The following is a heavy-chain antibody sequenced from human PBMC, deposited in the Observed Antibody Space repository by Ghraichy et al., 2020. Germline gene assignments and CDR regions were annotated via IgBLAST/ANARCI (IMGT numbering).Heavy chain of an antibody. CDR3: ARNPNRGALDY. Sequence: GGSLRLSCTASGFSFSGSWMSWVRHAPEKGLEWVANINNDGKEKYYVDSLKGRFTISRDNGKNSLFLQISSLRVEDTAVYYCARNPNRGALDYWGQGTLVAVSS. D-gene: IGHD1-14*01. CDR2: INNDGKEK. CDR1: GFSFSGSW. V-gene: IGHV3-7*03. J-gene: IGHJ4*02.